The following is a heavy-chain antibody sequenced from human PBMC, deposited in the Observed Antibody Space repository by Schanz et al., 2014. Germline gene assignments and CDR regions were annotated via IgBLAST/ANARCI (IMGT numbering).Heavy chain of an antibody. V-gene: IGHV3-23*01. Sequence: EVKLLESGGTLVRPGGSLRLSCAASGFTFSTYAMAWVRQAPGKGLEWVSSINTGGDSTYYADSVKGRFTISRDNSRDTVYLQMNSLRADDTGMYYCARWFLIRGVILDSWGQGTLVTVSS. CDR2: INTGGDST. CDR1: GFTFSTYA. CDR3: ARWFLIRGVILDS. D-gene: IGHD3-10*01. J-gene: IGHJ4*02.